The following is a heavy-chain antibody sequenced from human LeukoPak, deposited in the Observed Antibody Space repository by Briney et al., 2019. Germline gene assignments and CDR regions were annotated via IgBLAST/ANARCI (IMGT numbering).Heavy chain of an antibody. CDR1: GFTFGDYA. V-gene: IGHV3-30*04. Sequence: GGSLRLSCTASGFTFGDYAMHWVRQAPGKGLEWVAVISYDGSNKYYADSVKGRFTISRDNSKNTLYLQMNSLRAEDTAVYYCARDYSSMADNWFDPWGQGTLVTVSS. CDR2: ISYDGSNK. J-gene: IGHJ5*02. D-gene: IGHD2/OR15-2a*01. CDR3: ARDYSSMADNWFDP.